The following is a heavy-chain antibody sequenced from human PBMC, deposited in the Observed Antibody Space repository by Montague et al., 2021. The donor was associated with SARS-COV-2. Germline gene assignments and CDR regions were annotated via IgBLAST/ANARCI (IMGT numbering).Heavy chain of an antibody. D-gene: IGHD3-22*01. CDR2: INHSGST. CDR1: GGSFSGYS. V-gene: IGHV4-34*01. Sequence: SETLSLTCAVYGGSFSGYSWSWIRQPPGKGLEWIGEINHSGSTKYNPSPTSRVTISVGTSKNQFSLKLSPVTAADTAVYYCARARKRVFTYDYDSGGYARDYWGQGTLVTVSS. CDR3: ARARKRVFTYDYDSGGYARDY. J-gene: IGHJ4*02.